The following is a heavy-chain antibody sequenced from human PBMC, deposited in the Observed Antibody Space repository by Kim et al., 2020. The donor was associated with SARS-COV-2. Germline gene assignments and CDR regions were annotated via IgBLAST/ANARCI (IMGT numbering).Heavy chain of an antibody. CDR1: GGTFSSYA. D-gene: IGHD4-17*01. Sequence: SVKVSCKASGGTFSSYAISWVRQAPGQGLEWMGRIIPILGIANYAQKFQGRVTITADKSTSTAYMELSSLRSEDTAVYYCARAEGSNYDYGDPGSYWYF. CDR2: IIPILGIA. CDR3: ARAEGSNYDYGDPGSYWYF. J-gene: IGHJ2*01. V-gene: IGHV1-69*04.